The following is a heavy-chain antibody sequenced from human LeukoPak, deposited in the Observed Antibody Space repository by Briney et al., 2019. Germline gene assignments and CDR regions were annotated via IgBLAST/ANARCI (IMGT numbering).Heavy chain of an antibody. J-gene: IGHJ5*02. D-gene: IGHD2-8*01. CDR2: IYYSGNS. CDR3: AGLGASGNGCLSWFDP. Sequence: PSETLSLTCTVSGGSISTYYWIWIRQPPGKGLEWIGYIYYSGNSNYNPSLKSRVTISVDTSKNQFSLKLSSVTAADTAVYYCAGLGASGNGCLSWFDPWGQGTLVTVSS. V-gene: IGHV4-59*01. CDR1: GGSISTYY.